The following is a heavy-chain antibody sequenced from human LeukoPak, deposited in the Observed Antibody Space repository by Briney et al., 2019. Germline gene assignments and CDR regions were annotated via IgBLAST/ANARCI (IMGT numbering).Heavy chain of an antibody. J-gene: IGHJ4*02. CDR1: GGSFSGYY. CDR2: INHSGST. CDR3: ARGSSSWYGRPFDY. V-gene: IGHV4-34*01. Sequence: SETLSLTCAVYGGSFSGYYWSWIRQPPGKGLEWIGEINHSGSTNYNPSLKSRVTISVDTSKNQFSLKLSSVTAADTAVYYCARGSSSWYGRPFDYWGQGTLVTDSS. D-gene: IGHD6-13*01.